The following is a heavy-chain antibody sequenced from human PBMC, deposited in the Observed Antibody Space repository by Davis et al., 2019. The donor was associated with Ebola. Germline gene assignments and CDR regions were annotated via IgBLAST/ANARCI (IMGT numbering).Heavy chain of an antibody. CDR3: GSSSRRSSSLGGVDY. Sequence: SETLSLTCTVSGGSISSYYWSWIRQPAGKGLEWIGRIYTSGSTNYNPSLKSRVTMSVDTSKNQFSLKLTSVTAADTAVYFCGSSSRRSSSLGGVDYWGQGNLVTVSS. CDR1: GGSISSYY. D-gene: IGHD6-6*01. J-gene: IGHJ4*02. CDR2: IYTSGST. V-gene: IGHV4-4*07.